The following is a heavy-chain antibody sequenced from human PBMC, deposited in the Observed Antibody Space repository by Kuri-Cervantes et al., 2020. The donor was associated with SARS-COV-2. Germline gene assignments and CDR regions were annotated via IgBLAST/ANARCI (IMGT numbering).Heavy chain of an antibody. Sequence: SETLSLTCSVSTGSISGHYWSWIRQPPGKGLEWIGSIYHSGSTYYNPSLKSRVTISVDTSKNQFSLKLSSVTAADTAVYYCARDGAELGHPPPDAFDIWGQGTMVTVSS. CDR1: TGSISGHY. V-gene: IGHV4-38-2*02. CDR3: ARDGAELGHPPPDAFDI. J-gene: IGHJ3*02. D-gene: IGHD7-27*01. CDR2: IYHSGST.